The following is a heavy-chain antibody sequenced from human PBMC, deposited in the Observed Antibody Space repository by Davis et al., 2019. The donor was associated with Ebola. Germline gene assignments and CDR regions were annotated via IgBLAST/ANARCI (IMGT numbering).Heavy chain of an antibody. Sequence: PSATLSLTSAVYGGSFSGYYWTWIRQPPGKGLEWIGEIDHSGRTTWNASLKSRVTISVDTSKNQFSLKLTSVTAADTAVYYCARYCSSNTCNLFDFWGQGSLVTVSS. CDR3: ARYCSSNTCNLFDF. V-gene: IGHV4-34*01. J-gene: IGHJ5*01. CDR1: GGSFSGYY. D-gene: IGHD2-2*01. CDR2: IDHSGRT.